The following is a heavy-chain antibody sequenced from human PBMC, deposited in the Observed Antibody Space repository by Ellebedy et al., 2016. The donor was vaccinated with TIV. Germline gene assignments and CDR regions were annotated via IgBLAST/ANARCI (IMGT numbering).Heavy chain of an antibody. CDR2: IREDGSQT. CDR3: LREYGFY. Sequence: GESLKISCAASGFTFTDYWMTWVRQAPGKGLEWVANIREDGSQTYYVDSVKGRFTISRDNAKNPLYLQMNSLRADDTAVYYCLREYGFYWGQGTLVTVSS. J-gene: IGHJ4*02. D-gene: IGHD2-2*03. V-gene: IGHV3-7*03. CDR1: GFTFTDYW.